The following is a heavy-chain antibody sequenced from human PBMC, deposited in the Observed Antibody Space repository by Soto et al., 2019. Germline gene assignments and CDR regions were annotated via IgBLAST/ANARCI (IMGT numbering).Heavy chain of an antibody. V-gene: IGHV3-21*01. D-gene: IGHD3-10*01. CDR1: GFTFSSFN. Sequence: GGSLRLSCAASGFTFSSFNMHWVRQAPGKGLEWVSSISGTTKYIYYGDSVKGRFTISRDNAENSMFLQMNSLRVEDTAVYYCARSVLFRGLNRAFEIWGQGTLVTVSS. CDR2: ISGTTKYI. J-gene: IGHJ3*02. CDR3: ARSVLFRGLNRAFEI.